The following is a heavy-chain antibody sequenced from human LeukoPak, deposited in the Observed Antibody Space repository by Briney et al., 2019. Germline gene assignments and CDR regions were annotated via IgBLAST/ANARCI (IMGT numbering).Heavy chain of an antibody. CDR3: ARDQEGFDY. V-gene: IGHV1-46*01. J-gene: IGHJ4*02. Sequence: ASVKVSCKASGYSFTSNYIHWVRQAPGQGLEWMGMIYPRDGSTSYAQRFQDRVAVTRDTSTSTVHMELSGLRSEDTAVYYCARDQEGFDYWGQGTLVTVSS. CDR1: GYSFTSNY. CDR2: IYPRDGST.